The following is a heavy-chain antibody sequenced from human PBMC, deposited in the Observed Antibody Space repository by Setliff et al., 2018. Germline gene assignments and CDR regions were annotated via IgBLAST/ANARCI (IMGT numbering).Heavy chain of an antibody. Sequence: ASVKVSCKTSGFSFTTFGFSWVRQAPGQGLGWMGWISPYSGETNYAQKFQDRLSVTADTSSKTTYMELRSLTSDDTAVYFCTRSRAPRVVLAADFDFWGQGTLVTVSS. J-gene: IGHJ4*02. D-gene: IGHD3-16*01. CDR1: GFSFTTFG. V-gene: IGHV1-18*01. CDR2: ISPYSGET. CDR3: TRSRAPRVVLAADFDF.